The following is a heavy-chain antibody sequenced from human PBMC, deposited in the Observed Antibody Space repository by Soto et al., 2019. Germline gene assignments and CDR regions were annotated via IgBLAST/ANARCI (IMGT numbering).Heavy chain of an antibody. J-gene: IGHJ6*02. V-gene: IGHV4-31*03. Sequence: QVQLQESGPGLVKPSQTLSLTCTVSGGSISSGGYYWSWIRQHPGKGLEWLGYIYYSGSTYYNPSLKSRVTISVDTSKNQFSLQLSSVTAADAAVYYCARDLAVPMPRYGMDVWGQGTTVTVSS. CDR3: ARDLAVPMPRYGMDV. CDR2: IYYSGST. D-gene: IGHD2-2*01. CDR1: GGSISSGGYY.